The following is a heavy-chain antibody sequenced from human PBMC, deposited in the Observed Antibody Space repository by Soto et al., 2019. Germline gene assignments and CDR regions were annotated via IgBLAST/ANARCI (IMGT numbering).Heavy chain of an antibody. D-gene: IGHD3-3*01. CDR2: IYYSGST. J-gene: IGHJ4*02. Sequence: QVQLQESGPGLVKPSETLSLTCTVSGGSISSYYWSWIRQPPGKGLEWIGYIYYSGSTNYNPSLKSRVTISVDTSKNQFSLKLSSVTAPDTAVYYCARLMVSGYYDFWSGYWGFDYWGQGTLVTVSS. CDR1: GGSISSYY. V-gene: IGHV4-59*08. CDR3: ARLMVSGYYDFWSGYWGFDY.